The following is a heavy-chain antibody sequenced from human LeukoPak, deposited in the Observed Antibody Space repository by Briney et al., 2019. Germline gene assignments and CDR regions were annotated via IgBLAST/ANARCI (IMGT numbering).Heavy chain of an antibody. Sequence: ASVKVSCKASGYTFTGYYMHWVRQAPGQGLEWMGWINPNSGGTNYAQKFQGRVTMTRDTSTSTVYMELSSLRFEDTAVYYCAREGSWAGDYWGQGTLVTVSS. CDR2: INPNSGGT. D-gene: IGHD6-13*01. CDR3: AREGSWAGDY. CDR1: GYTFTGYY. J-gene: IGHJ4*02. V-gene: IGHV1-2*02.